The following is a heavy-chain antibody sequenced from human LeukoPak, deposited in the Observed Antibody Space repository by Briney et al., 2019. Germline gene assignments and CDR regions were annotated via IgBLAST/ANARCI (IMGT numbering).Heavy chain of an antibody. CDR2: INHSGST. D-gene: IGHD1-7*01. Sequence: SETLSLTCAVYGGSFSGYYWSWIRQPPGKGLEWIGEINHSGSTNYNPSLKSRVTISVDTSKNQFSLKLSSVTAADTAVYYRARGTTSAGYYYGMDVWVQGTTVTVSS. V-gene: IGHV4-34*01. J-gene: IGHJ6*02. CDR1: GGSFSGYY. CDR3: ARGTTSAGYYYGMDV.